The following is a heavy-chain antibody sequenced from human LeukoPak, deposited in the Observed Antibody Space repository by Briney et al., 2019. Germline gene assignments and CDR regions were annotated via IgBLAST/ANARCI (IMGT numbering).Heavy chain of an antibody. CDR1: RFTFSAYA. J-gene: IGHJ4*02. CDR2: ISGSGGST. Sequence: GGSLRLSCAASRFTFSAYAMSRVPQAPGQGLEGVSIISGSGGSTYYADSVKGRFTHSRDNSKNTLYLQKNSLKAEDTAVYYCAKERLTTTAFDQWGQGIQVTVSS. D-gene: IGHD4-17*01. V-gene: IGHV3-23*01. CDR3: AKERLTTTAFDQ.